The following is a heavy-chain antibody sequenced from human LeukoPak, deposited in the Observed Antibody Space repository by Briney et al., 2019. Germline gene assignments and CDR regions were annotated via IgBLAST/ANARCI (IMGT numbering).Heavy chain of an antibody. CDR3: ARAKGAIVVVPAARGGGHYMDV. Sequence: GGSLRLSCAASGFTFSSYSMNWVRQAPGKGLEWVSSISSSSSYIYYADSVKGRFTISRDNAKNSLYLQMNSLRAEDTAVYYCARAKGAIVVVPAARGGGHYMDVWGKGTTVTVSS. CDR1: GFTFSSYS. CDR2: ISSSSSYI. V-gene: IGHV3-21*01. D-gene: IGHD2-2*01. J-gene: IGHJ6*03.